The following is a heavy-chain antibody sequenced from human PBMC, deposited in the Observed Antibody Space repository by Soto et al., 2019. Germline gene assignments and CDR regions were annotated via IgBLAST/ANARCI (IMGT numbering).Heavy chain of an antibody. Sequence: QVQLVQSGAEVKKPGASVKVSCKASGYTFTSYYMHWVRQAPGQGLEWMGIINPSGGSTSYAQKFQCRVTMTRDTSTSTVYMELSSLRSEDTAVYYCARLYNGGYDYPWFDPWGQGTLVTVSS. CDR3: ARLYNGGYDYPWFDP. V-gene: IGHV1-46*01. CDR1: GYTFTSYY. CDR2: INPSGGST. J-gene: IGHJ5*02. D-gene: IGHD5-12*01.